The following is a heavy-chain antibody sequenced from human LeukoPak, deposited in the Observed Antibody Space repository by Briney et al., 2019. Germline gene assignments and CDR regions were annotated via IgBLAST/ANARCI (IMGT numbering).Heavy chain of an antibody. Sequence: GGSLRLSCAASGFTFRGYSMNWVRLAPGKGLEWVSHISSGSSTILYADSVKGRFTISRDNAKNLLYLQMNSLRAEDTAIYYCARGQLTDPRIDYWGQGTLVTVSS. D-gene: IGHD1-1*01. V-gene: IGHV3-48*04. CDR1: GFTFRGYS. CDR3: ARGQLTDPRIDY. CDR2: ISSGSSTI. J-gene: IGHJ4*02.